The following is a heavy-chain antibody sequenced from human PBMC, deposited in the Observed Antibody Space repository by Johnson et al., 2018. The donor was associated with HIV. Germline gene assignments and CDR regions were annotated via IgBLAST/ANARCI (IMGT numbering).Heavy chain of an antibody. V-gene: IGHV3-30*03. J-gene: IGHJ3*02. CDR1: GFTFSCYD. CDR3: AREAYCSGGSCYDAFDI. Sequence: QVQLVESGGGVVQPGRSLRLSCAASGFTFSCYDVHWVRQATGKGLEWVAVISYDGSNKHFADSVKGRFTISRDNAKNTLYLQMNSLRAEDTAVYYCAREAYCSGGSCYDAFDIWGQGTMVTVSS. CDR2: ISYDGSNK. D-gene: IGHD2-15*01.